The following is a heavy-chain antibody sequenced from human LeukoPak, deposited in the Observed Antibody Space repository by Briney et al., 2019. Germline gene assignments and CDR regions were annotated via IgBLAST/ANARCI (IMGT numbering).Heavy chain of an antibody. D-gene: IGHD2-15*01. CDR3: AREVVVAADYYYYGMDV. CDR1: GGSISSGDYY. J-gene: IGHJ6*04. CDR2: IYYSGST. Sequence: PSETLSLTCTVSGGSISSGDYYWNWIRQPPGKGLEWIGYIYYSGSTYYNPSLKSRVTISVDTSKNQLSLKLSSVTAADTAVYYCAREVVVAADYYYYGMDVWGKGTTVTVSS. V-gene: IGHV4-30-4*01.